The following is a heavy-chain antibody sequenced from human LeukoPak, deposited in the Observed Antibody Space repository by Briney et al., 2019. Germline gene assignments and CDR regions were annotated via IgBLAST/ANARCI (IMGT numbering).Heavy chain of an antibody. CDR2: VHLDGRT. D-gene: IGHD6-13*01. V-gene: IGHV4-4*02. J-gene: IGHJ2*01. CDR1: GGSVTSTNW. CDR3: ARVQQQQQLVQYFDL. Sequence: SETRSLTCDVSGGSVTSTNWWTWFRQPPGKGLEWIGEVHLDGRTNYNPSLKSRLVMSADLPENHISLKLTSVTAADTAVYYCARVQQQQQLVQYFDLWARGTLFTVSS.